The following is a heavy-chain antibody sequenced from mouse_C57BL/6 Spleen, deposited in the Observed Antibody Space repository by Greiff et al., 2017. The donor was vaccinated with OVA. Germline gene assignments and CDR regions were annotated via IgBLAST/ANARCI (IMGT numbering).Heavy chain of an antibody. J-gene: IGHJ4*01. CDR1: GFTFSSYA. Sequence: EVKLVESGGGLVKPGGSLKLSCAASGFTFSSYAMSWVRQTPEKRLEWVATISDGGSYTYYPDNVKGRFTISRDNAKNNLYLQMSHLKSEDTAMYYCARDPNLLLGGYWGQGTSVTVSS. CDR2: ISDGGSYT. D-gene: IGHD1-1*01. CDR3: ARDPNLLLGGY. V-gene: IGHV5-4*01.